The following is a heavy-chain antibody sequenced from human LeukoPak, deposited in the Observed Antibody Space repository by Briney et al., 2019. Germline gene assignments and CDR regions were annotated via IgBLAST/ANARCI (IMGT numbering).Heavy chain of an antibody. CDR3: AKEGYSSSWSSFFDY. D-gene: IGHD6-13*01. V-gene: IGHV3-7*03. CDR2: IKQDGSEK. J-gene: IGHJ4*02. Sequence: GGSLRLSCAASGFTFSSYWMSWVRQAPGKGLEWVANIKQDGSEKYYVDSVKGRFTISRDNAKNSLYLQMNSLRAEDTAVYYCAKEGYSSSWSSFFDYWGQGTLVTVSS. CDR1: GFTFSSYW.